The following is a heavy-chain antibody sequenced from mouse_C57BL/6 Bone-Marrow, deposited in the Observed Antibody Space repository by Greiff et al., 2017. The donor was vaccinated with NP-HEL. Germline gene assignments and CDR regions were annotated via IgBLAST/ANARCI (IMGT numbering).Heavy chain of an antibody. D-gene: IGHD1-1*01. V-gene: IGHV14-4*01. J-gene: IGHJ4*01. CDR1: GFNIKDDY. CDR3: TTGGSSPYAMDY. Sequence: VQLQQSGAELVRPGASVKLSCTVSGFNIKDDYMHWVKQRPEQGLEWIGWIDPENGDTEYASKFQGKATITADTSSNTYYLQLSSLTSEDTAVYYGTTGGSSPYAMDYWGQGTSVTVSS. CDR2: IDPENGDT.